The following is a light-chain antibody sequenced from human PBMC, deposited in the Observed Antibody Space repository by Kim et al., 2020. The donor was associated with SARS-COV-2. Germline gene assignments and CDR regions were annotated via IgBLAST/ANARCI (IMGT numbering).Light chain of an antibody. CDR1: SVNNY. CDR2: DAS. J-gene: IGKJ4*01. V-gene: IGKV3-11*01. CDR3: QQRRHRLT. Sequence: SVNNYLAWYQQKPGQAPRLLIYDASNRATGVPARFSGSGSGTDFTLTISSLEPEDFAVYFCQQRRHRLTFGGGTKVDIK.